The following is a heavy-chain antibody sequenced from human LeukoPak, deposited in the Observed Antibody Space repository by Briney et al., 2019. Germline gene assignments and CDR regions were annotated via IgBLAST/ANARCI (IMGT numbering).Heavy chain of an antibody. J-gene: IGHJ4*02. CDR2: ISSSGSTM. Sequence: GGSLRLSCAASGFTFSSYETNWVRQAPGKGLEWISYISSSGSTMYYADSVKGRFTISRDNAKNSLYLQMNILRAEDTAIYYCASSSWYALDYWGQGTLVTVSS. D-gene: IGHD6-13*01. CDR1: GFTFSSYE. V-gene: IGHV3-48*03. CDR3: ASSSWYALDY.